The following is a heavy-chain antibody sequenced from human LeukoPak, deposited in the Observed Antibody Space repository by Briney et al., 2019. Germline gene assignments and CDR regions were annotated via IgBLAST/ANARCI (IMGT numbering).Heavy chain of an antibody. V-gene: IGHV3-9*01. D-gene: IGHD5-24*01. CDR2: ISWNGGSI. J-gene: IGHJ3*02. CDR1: GFTFDKYA. CDR3: AKVRVGWDAFDI. Sequence: ALRLSCAASGFTFDKYAMHWVRQTPGKGLEWVSGISWNGGSIGYADSVKGRFTISRDNAKNSLYLRMNSLKPEDTAVYYCAKVRVGWDAFDIWGQGTMVTVSS.